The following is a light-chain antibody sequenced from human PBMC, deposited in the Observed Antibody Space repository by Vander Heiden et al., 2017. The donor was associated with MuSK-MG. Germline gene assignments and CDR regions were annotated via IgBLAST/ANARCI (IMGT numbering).Light chain of an antibody. Sequence: SYELAQPPSVSVSPGQTVTITCSGDKLGNKYASWFQQKPGQSPVLLIYQDTKRPSGIPERYSGSNSGNTATLTISGTQPMDEADYYCQTWDTSVLFDGGTKLTVL. V-gene: IGLV3-1*01. CDR2: QDT. CDR1: KLGNKY. J-gene: IGLJ2*01. CDR3: QTWDTSVL.